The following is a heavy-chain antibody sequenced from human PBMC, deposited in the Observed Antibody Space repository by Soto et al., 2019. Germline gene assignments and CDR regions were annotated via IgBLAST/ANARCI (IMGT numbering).Heavy chain of an antibody. CDR3: AKVLYGVVTYFDA. CDR1: GFIFSSYG. Sequence: EVQLLESGGGLVQPGGSLRLSCASSGFIFSSYGMTWVRRPPGKGLEWVSAISGSGAATYYADSVQGRFTIPRDNSNNTLYLQMNSLRAEDTAVYSCAKVLYGVVTYFDAWGQGTLVTVSS. CDR2: ISGSGAAT. V-gene: IGHV3-23*01. D-gene: IGHD3-3*01. J-gene: IGHJ4*02.